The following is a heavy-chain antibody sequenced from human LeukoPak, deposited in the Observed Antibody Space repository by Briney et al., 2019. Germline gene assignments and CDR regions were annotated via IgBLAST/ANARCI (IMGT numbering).Heavy chain of an antibody. CDR2: IITIFGTA. CDR3: ARDLCSGWYSCAFDI. D-gene: IGHD6-19*01. CDR1: GGTFSNYA. V-gene: IGHV1-69*05. Sequence: SVKVSCKASGGTFSNYAISWVRHAPGQGLEWMGRIITIFGTANYAHKFQGRVTITTDESTITAYMELSSLRSEDTAVYYCARDLCSGWYSCAFDIWGQGTMVTVSS. J-gene: IGHJ3*02.